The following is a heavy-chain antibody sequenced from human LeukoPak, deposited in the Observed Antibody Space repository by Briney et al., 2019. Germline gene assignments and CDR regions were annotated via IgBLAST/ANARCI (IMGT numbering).Heavy chain of an antibody. J-gene: IGHJ5*02. CDR2: IYYSGST. V-gene: IGHV4-59*01. CDR3: ARVPPGSSSWYWFDP. Sequence: SETLSLTCTVSGGSISSYYWSWIRQPPGKGLEWIGYIYYSGSTNYNPSLKSRVTISVDTSKNQFSLKLSSVTAADTAVYYCARVPPGSSSWYWFDPWGQGTLVTVSS. D-gene: IGHD6-13*01. CDR1: GGSISSYY.